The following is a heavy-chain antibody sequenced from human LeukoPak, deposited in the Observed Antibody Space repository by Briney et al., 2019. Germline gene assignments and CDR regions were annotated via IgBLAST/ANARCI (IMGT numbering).Heavy chain of an antibody. CDR1: GFTFSSYG. CDR2: ISYDGSNK. V-gene: IGHV3-30*03. D-gene: IGHD3-3*01. J-gene: IGHJ4*02. CDR3: TTVGSYYDFWSGPKGDDY. Sequence: GGSLRLSCAASGFTFSSYGMHWVRQAPGKGLEWVAVISYDGSNKYYADSVKGRFTISRDNSKNTLYLQMNSLKTEDTVVYYCTTVGSYYDFWSGPKGDDYWGQGTLVTVSS.